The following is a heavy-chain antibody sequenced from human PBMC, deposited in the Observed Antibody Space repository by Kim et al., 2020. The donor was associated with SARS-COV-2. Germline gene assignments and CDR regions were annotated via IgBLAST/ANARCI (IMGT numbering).Heavy chain of an antibody. Sequence: SETLSLTCTVSGGSISSYYWSWIRQPPGKGLEWIGYIYYSGSTNYNPSLKSRVTISVDTSKNQFSLKLSSVTAADTAVYYCAGADPYYYYGMDVWGQGTT. CDR2: IYYSGST. CDR1: GGSISSYY. CDR3: AGADPYYYYGMDV. V-gene: IGHV4-59*01. J-gene: IGHJ6*02. D-gene: IGHD3-10*01.